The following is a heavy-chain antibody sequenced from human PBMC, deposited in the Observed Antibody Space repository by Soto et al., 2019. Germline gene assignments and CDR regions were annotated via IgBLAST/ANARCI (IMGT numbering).Heavy chain of an antibody. J-gene: IGHJ6*02. V-gene: IGHV1-8*01. D-gene: IGHD3-10*01. CDR3: ARQDGTMVRGVMPLDYYYGMDV. CDR1: VCSFTSYD. Sequence: ASVKVSCKASVCSFTSYDINWVRQATGQGLEWMGWMNPNSGNTGYAQKFQGRVTMTRNTSISTAYMELSSLRSEDTAVYYCARQDGTMVRGVMPLDYYYGMDVWGQGTTVTVSS. CDR2: MNPNSGNT.